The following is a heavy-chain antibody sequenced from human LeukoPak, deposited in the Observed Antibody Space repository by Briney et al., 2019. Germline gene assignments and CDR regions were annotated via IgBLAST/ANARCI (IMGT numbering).Heavy chain of an antibody. Sequence: KSGGSLRLSCAASGFTFSSYEMNWVRQAPGKGLEWVSYISSSGSTIYYADSVKGRFTISRDNSKNTLYLQMNSLRAEDTAVYYCAKGSGSYYFPFDYWGQGTPVTVSS. CDR3: AKGSGSYYFPFDY. V-gene: IGHV3-48*03. CDR2: ISSSGSTI. J-gene: IGHJ4*02. D-gene: IGHD1-26*01. CDR1: GFTFSSYE.